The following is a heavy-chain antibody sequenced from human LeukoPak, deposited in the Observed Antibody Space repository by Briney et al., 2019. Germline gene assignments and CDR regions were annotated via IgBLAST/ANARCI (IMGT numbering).Heavy chain of an antibody. CDR2: INHSGST. J-gene: IGHJ4*02. CDR3: ARGSRYYYDSSDFRY. D-gene: IGHD3-22*01. V-gene: IGHV4-34*01. Sequence: SETLSLTCAVYGGSFSGYYWSWIRQPPGKGLEWIGEINHSGSTNYNPSLKSRVTISVDTSKNQFSLKLSSVTAADTAVYYCARGSRYYYDSSDFRYWGQGTLVTVSS. CDR1: GGSFSGYY.